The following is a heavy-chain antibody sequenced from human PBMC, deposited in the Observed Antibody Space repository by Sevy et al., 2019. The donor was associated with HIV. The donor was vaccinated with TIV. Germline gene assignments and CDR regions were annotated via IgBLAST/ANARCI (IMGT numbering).Heavy chain of an antibody. CDR3: ARLWGTTFDF. J-gene: IGHJ4*02. CDR1: GDSISSYVYY. CDR2: IYYSGSP. Sequence: SETLSLTCTVSGDSISSYVYYWAWIRHHTGKGLEWIGHIYYSGSPYYSPSLKSRLSISADTSKNQFSLRLSSVTAADTAVYYCARLWGTTFDFWGQGALVTVSS. V-gene: IGHV4-31*03. D-gene: IGHD3-16*01.